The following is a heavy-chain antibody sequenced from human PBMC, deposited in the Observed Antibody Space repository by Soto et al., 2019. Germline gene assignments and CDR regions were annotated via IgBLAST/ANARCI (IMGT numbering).Heavy chain of an antibody. J-gene: IGHJ6*03. D-gene: IGHD4-4*01. Sequence: PGGSLRLSCAASGFTFSSYAMSWVRQAPGKGLEWVSAISGSGGSTYYADSVKGRFTISRDNSKNTLYLQMNSLRAEDTAVYYCAKDGYSNYLYYYYYYMDVWGKGTAVTVSS. CDR3: AKDGYSNYLYYYYYYMDV. V-gene: IGHV3-23*01. CDR1: GFTFSSYA. CDR2: ISGSGGST.